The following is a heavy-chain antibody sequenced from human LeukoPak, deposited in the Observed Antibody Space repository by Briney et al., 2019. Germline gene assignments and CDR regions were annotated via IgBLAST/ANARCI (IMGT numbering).Heavy chain of an antibody. CDR1: GGSISSSSYY. D-gene: IGHD5-12*01. Sequence: SETLSLTCTVSGGSISSSSYYWGWIRQPPGKGLEWIGSIYYSGSTYYNPSLKSRVTISVDTSKNQFSLKLSSVTAADTAVYYCARDGGLRLHYYYYMDVWGKGTTVTVSS. J-gene: IGHJ6*03. CDR3: ARDGGLRLHYYYYMDV. CDR2: IYYSGST. V-gene: IGHV4-39*07.